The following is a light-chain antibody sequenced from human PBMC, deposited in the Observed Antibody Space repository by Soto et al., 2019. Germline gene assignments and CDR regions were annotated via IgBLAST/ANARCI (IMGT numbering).Light chain of an antibody. CDR2: DVT. J-gene: IGLJ1*01. Sequence: QSALTQPRSVSGSPGQSVTISCTGTTSDVGGYNYVSWYQQHPSKAPKLMIYDVTKRPSGVPDRFSGSKSGNTASLTISGLQAEDEADYYCCSDAGSYSYVFGTGTKVTVL. V-gene: IGLV2-11*01. CDR3: CSDAGSYSYV. CDR1: TSDVGGYNY.